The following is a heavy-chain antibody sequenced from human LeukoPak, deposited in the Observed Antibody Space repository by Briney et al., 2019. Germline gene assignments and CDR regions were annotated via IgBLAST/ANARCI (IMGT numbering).Heavy chain of an antibody. Sequence: ASAKVSCKASGYTFTSYDINWVRQATGQGLEWMGWMNPNSGNTGYAQKFQGRVTMTRNTSISTAYMELSSLRSEDTAVYYCARGRKPIAVAGYYFDYWGQGTLVTVSS. J-gene: IGHJ4*02. CDR2: MNPNSGNT. CDR3: ARGRKPIAVAGYYFDY. V-gene: IGHV1-8*01. D-gene: IGHD6-19*01. CDR1: GYTFTSYD.